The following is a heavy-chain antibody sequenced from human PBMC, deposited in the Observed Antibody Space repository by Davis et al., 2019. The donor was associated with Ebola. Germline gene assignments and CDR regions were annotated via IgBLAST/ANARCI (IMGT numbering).Heavy chain of an antibody. V-gene: IGHV4-34*01. J-gene: IGHJ3*02. Sequence: MPSETLSLTCAVYGGSFSGYYWSWIRQPPGKGPEWIGEINHSGSTNYNPSLKSRVTISVDTSKNQFSLKLSSVTAADTAVYYCARRPPYYDILTGYYFDAFDIWGQGTMVTVSS. D-gene: IGHD3-9*01. CDR3: ARRPPYYDILTGYYFDAFDI. CDR1: GGSFSGYY. CDR2: INHSGST.